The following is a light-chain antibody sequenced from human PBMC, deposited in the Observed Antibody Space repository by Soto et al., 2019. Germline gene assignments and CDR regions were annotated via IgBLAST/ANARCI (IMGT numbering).Light chain of an antibody. V-gene: IGLV2-18*02. Sequence: QSVLTQPPSVSGSPGQSVTISCTGTSSDVGGYNRVSWYQQPPGTAPKLMIYEVSNRPSGVPDRFSGSKSGNTASLTISGLQAEDEAAYYCSSYTSSSTVVFGGGTKLTVL. CDR1: SSDVGGYNR. CDR3: SSYTSSSTVV. CDR2: EVS. J-gene: IGLJ3*02.